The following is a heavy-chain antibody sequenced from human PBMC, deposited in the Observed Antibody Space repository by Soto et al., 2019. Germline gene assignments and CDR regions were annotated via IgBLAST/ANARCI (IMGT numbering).Heavy chain of an antibody. D-gene: IGHD3-3*01. CDR3: ARVESLYDFWSGYYTDPKGGYFDY. Sequence: PGGSLRLSCAASGFTFSSYGMHWVRQAPGKGLEWVAVIWYDGSNKYYADSVKGRFTISRDNSKNTLYLQMNSLRAEDTAVYYCARVESLYDFWSGYYTDPKGGYFDYWGQGTLVTVSS. CDR1: GFTFSSYG. CDR2: IWYDGSNK. J-gene: IGHJ4*02. V-gene: IGHV3-33*01.